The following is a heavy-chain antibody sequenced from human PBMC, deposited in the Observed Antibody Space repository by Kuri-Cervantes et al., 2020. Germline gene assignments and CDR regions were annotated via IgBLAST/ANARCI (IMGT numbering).Heavy chain of an antibody. CDR3: AADPPPAIVGATTIYYYYGMDV. CDR1: KYTFTDYY. V-gene: IGHV1-18*04. D-gene: IGHD1-26*01. CDR2: ISAYNGNT. Sequence: ASVRVSCKASKYTFTDYYMHWVRQAPGQGLEWMGWISAYNGNTNYAQKLQGRVTMTTDTSTSTAYMELRSLRSDDTAVYYCAADPPPAIVGATTIYYYYGMDVWGQGTTVTVSS. J-gene: IGHJ6*02.